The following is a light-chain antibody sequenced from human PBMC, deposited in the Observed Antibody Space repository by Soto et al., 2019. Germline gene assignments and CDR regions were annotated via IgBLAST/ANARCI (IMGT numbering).Light chain of an antibody. CDR3: QQYYNSVLT. CDR1: QSISNF. Sequence: DIQMTQSPSSLSGSLGATVTITCRASQSISNFLNWVQHKPGNAPKVLISAASTLQSGVPPRFSGSESGTDFTLTISSLQPEDSASYYCQQYYNSVLTFGGGTKVDI. V-gene: IGKV1-39*01. J-gene: IGKJ4*01. CDR2: AAS.